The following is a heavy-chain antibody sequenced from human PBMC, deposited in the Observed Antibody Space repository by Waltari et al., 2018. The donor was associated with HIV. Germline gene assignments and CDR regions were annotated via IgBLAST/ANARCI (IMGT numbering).Heavy chain of an antibody. J-gene: IGHJ4*02. CDR2: INHSGST. CDR1: GGSFSGYY. Sequence: QVQLQQWGAGLLKPSETLSLTCAVYGGSFSGYYWSWIRQPPGKGLEWIGEINHSGSTNYNPSLKSRVTISVDTSKNQFSLKLSSVTAADTAVYYCARGLRGRRDGYNYFPYWGQGTLVTVSS. V-gene: IGHV4-34*01. D-gene: IGHD5-12*01. CDR3: ARGLRGRRDGYNYFPY.